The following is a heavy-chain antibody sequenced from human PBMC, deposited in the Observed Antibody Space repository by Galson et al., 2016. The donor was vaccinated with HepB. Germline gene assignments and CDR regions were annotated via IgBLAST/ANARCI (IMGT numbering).Heavy chain of an antibody. CDR2: ISTYNGNT. D-gene: IGHD2-8*02. CDR1: GYTFNVFG. V-gene: IGHV1-18*04. CDR3: ARESYMSQYCYFDY. Sequence: QSGAEVKKPGASVKVSCKASGYTFNVFGIVWVRQAPGQGPEWMGWISTYNGNTEYAPKLQDRVTLTTDTSTNTAYMELRSLRSDDTAIYYCARESYMSQYCYFDYGGQGTLVTVSS. J-gene: IGHJ4*02.